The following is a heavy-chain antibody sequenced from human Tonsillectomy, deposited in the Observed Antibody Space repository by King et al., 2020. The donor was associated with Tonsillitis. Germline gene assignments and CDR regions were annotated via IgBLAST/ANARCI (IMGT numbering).Heavy chain of an antibody. D-gene: IGHD2-2*03. CDR2: LDYSGSS. J-gene: IGHJ4*02. CDR1: GGSISGSSQF. CDR3: ARHILEIVLVSPANFFDY. Sequence: LQLQESGPGLVKPSETLSLTCTVSGGSISGSSQFWGWIRQPPGKGLEWIGSLDYSGSSYYNPSLKSRVTIFVDTSKKQFSLRLSSLTAADTAVYYCARHILEIVLVSPANFFDYWGQGTLVTVSS. V-gene: IGHV4-39*01.